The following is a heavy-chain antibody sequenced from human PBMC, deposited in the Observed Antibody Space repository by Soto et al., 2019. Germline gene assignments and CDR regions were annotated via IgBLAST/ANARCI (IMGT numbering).Heavy chain of an antibody. V-gene: IGHV4-59*12. CDR1: GGSISSYY. Sequence: SETLSLTCTVSGGSISSYYWSWIRQPPGKGLEWIGYIYYSGSTNYNPSLKSRVTISVDTSKNQFSLKVSSVTAADTAVYYCARETYGDYVGYFDPWGQEPLVTVS. CDR2: IYYSGST. J-gene: IGHJ5*02. CDR3: ARETYGDYVGYFDP. D-gene: IGHD4-17*01.